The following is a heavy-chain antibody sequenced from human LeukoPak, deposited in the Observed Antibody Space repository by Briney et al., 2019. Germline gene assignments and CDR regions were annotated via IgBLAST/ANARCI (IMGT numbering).Heavy chain of an antibody. CDR2: ISYDGSNK. D-gene: IGHD6-19*01. J-gene: IGHJ6*02. V-gene: IGHV3-30*18. CDR1: GFTSSSYG. CDR3: AKDRYSSGWYAPFSYYYGMDV. Sequence: PGGSLRLSCAASGFTSSSYGMHWVRQAPGKGLEWVAVISYDGSNKYYADSVKGRFTISRDNSKNTLYLQMNSLRAEDTAVYYCAKDRYSSGWYAPFSYYYGMDVWGQGTTVTVSS.